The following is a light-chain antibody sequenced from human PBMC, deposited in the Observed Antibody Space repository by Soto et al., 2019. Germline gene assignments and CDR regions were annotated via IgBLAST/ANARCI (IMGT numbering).Light chain of an antibody. V-gene: IGKV1-39*01. CDR2: GAS. CDR1: QSISSY. J-gene: IGKJ2*01. Sequence: DIQMTQSPSSLSASVGDRVTITCRASQSISSYLNWYQQKPGKAPKVLIYGASSLQSGVPSRFGGSGSGTDFTLTISSLQPEDFATYYCQQSFSTPTFGQGTKLEIK. CDR3: QQSFSTPT.